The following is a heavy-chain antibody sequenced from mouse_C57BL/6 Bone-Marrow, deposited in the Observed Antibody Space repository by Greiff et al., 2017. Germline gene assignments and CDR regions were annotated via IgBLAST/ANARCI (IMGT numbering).Heavy chain of an antibody. D-gene: IGHD1-1*01. CDR2: ISSGSSTI. V-gene: IGHV5-17*01. CDR3: AGQGTTYAMYY. J-gene: IGHJ4*01. CDR1: GFTFSDYG. Sequence: EVMLVEPGGGLVKPGGSLKLSCAASGFTFSDYGMHWVRQAPEKGLEWVAYISSGSSTIYYADTVKGRCTISRVNAENTLFLQMTSLMSEDTAVYYCAGQGTTYAMYYWGQGTSVTVSA.